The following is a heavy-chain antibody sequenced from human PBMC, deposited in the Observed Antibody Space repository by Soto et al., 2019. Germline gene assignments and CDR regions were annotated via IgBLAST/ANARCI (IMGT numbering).Heavy chain of an antibody. CDR1: GFTFSSYW. V-gene: IGHV3-74*01. CDR3: AKGTNYDFWSGPSY. D-gene: IGHD3-3*01. J-gene: IGHJ4*02. CDR2: INSDGSTT. Sequence: SLRLSCTASGFTFSSYWMHWVRQAPGKGLVWVSRINSDGSTTNYADSVKGRFTISRDNAKNSLYLQMNSLRAEDTALYYCAKGTNYDFWSGPSYWGQGALVTVSS.